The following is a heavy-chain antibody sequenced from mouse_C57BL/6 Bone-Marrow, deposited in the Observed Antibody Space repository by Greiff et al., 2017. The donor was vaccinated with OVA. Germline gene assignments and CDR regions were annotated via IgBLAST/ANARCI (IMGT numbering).Heavy chain of an antibody. Sequence: QVQLQQSGAELARPGASVKLSCKASGYTFTSYGISWVKQRPGKGLAWIGEIYTRSGNNYYNEKFKGKATLTADKSSSTAYMELRSLTSEDSAVYFCARSGQLRRSWFAYWGQGTLVTVSA. J-gene: IGHJ3*01. D-gene: IGHD3-2*02. CDR2: IYTRSGNN. V-gene: IGHV1-81*01. CDR3: ARSGQLRRSWFAY. CDR1: GYTFTSYG.